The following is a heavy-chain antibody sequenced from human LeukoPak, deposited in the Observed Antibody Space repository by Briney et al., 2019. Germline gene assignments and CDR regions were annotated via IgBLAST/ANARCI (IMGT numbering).Heavy chain of an antibody. J-gene: IGHJ4*02. D-gene: IGHD6-19*01. CDR2: IWYDGSNK. V-gene: IGHV3-33*01. CDR1: GFTFSSYG. Sequence: GGSLRLSCAASGFTFSSYGMHWVRQAPGKGLEWVAVIWYDGSNKYYADSVKGRFTISRDNSKNTLYLQVNSLRAEDTAVYYCARDESSGWSYYFDYWGQGTLVTVSS. CDR3: ARDESSGWSYYFDY.